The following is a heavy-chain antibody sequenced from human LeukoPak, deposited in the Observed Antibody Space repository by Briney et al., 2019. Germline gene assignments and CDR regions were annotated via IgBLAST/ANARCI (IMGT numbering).Heavy chain of an antibody. CDR2: ISGSDGNT. V-gene: IGHV3-23*01. CDR1: GFTFSSYA. CDR3: AREGADAFDI. D-gene: IGHD1-26*01. J-gene: IGHJ3*02. Sequence: GGSLRLSCAASGFTFSSYAMSWVRQAPGKGLEWVSAISGSDGNTYHADSVKGRFTISRDNAKNSLYLQMNSLRAEDTAVYYCAREGADAFDIWGQGTMVTVSS.